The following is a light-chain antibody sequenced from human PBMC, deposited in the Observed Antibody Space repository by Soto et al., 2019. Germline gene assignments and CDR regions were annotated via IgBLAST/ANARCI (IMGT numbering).Light chain of an antibody. J-gene: IGKJ1*01. CDR1: QSVSSSS. CDR2: GAS. V-gene: IGKV3-20*01. Sequence: EIVLTQSPGTLSLSPGETATLSCRASQSVSSSSLAWYQQKPGQAPRLLIYGASSRATGIPDRFSGSGAGTDFTLTITRLEPEDFAVYYCQQYGSSPWTFGQGTKVDI. CDR3: QQYGSSPWT.